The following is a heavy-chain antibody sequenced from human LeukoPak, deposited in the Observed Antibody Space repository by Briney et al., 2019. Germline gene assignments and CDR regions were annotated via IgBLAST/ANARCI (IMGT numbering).Heavy chain of an antibody. CDR3: ARQDDCRSTSCDNDY. V-gene: IGHV4-39*01. D-gene: IGHD2-2*02. CDR2: IYYSGST. CDR1: GGSISSSSYY. J-gene: IGHJ4*02. Sequence: PSETLSLTCTVSGGSISSSSYYWGWIRQPPGKGLEWIGSIYYSGSTYYNPSLKSRVTISVDTSKNQFSLKLSSVTAADTAVYYCARQDDCRSTSCDNDYWGQGTLVTVSS.